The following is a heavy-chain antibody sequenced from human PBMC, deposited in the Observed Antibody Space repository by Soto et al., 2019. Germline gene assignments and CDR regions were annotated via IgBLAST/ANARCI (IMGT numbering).Heavy chain of an antibody. CDR3: ATYHDDEWESYRHRY. V-gene: IGHV3-7*01. CDR2: INQDGRDT. D-gene: IGHD3-16*02. J-gene: IGHJ4*02. CDR1: GLAFRSFL. Sequence: EVQLVESGGGLVRPGGPLRLSCAASGLAFRSFLMSWVRQAPGGGLEWVANINQDGRDTYYSDSQRDRFTISRDNAANSLFLHMNSLGAEDTAVYYCATYHDDEWESYRHRYWGQGTLVTVSS.